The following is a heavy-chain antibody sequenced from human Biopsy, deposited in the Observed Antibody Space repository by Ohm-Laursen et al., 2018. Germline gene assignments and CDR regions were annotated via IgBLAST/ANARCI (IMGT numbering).Heavy chain of an antibody. D-gene: IGHD4-11*01. V-gene: IGHV4-59*02. Sequence: SETLSLTCTVSGDSVTKYYWSWIRQPPGKGLEWIGHIYYSVMTNHNPSLQSRVSISVDTSRNQVSLTLSSVTAADTAVYYCPRDSGILNYGNFKYYHYYGMDVWGQGTRVTVSS. CDR2: IYYSVMT. CDR1: GDSVTKYY. CDR3: PRDSGILNYGNFKYYHYYGMDV. J-gene: IGHJ6*02.